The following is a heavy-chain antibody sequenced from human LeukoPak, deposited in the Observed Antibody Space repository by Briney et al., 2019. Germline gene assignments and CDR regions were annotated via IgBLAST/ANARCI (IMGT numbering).Heavy chain of an antibody. CDR1: GFSVSNYG. CDR3: AELGITMIGGV. Sequence: GGSLRLSCAASGFSVSNYGMTWVRQAPGKGLEWVSSFAGTDGGAYYAHSVKGRFTISRDNSKNTLFLQMNSLRAEDTAVYYCAELGITMIGGVWGKGTTVTISS. CDR2: FAGTDGGA. D-gene: IGHD3-10*02. J-gene: IGHJ6*04. V-gene: IGHV3-23*01.